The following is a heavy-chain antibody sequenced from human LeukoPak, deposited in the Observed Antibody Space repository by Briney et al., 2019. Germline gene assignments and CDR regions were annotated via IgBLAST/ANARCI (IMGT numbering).Heavy chain of an antibody. CDR2: FDPEDGET. V-gene: IGHV1-24*01. Sequence: ASVKVSCKVSGYTLTELSMHWVRQAPGKGLEWMGGFDPEDGETIYAQKFQGRVTMTEDTSTDTAYMELSSLRSEDTAVYYCATDEIHYYDSSGYHRRVAFDIWGQGTMVTVSS. D-gene: IGHD3-22*01. CDR1: GYTLTELS. J-gene: IGHJ3*02. CDR3: ATDEIHYYDSSGYHRRVAFDI.